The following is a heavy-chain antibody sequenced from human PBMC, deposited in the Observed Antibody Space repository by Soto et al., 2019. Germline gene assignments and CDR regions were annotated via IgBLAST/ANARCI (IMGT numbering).Heavy chain of an antibody. V-gene: IGHV1-3*01. J-gene: IGHJ3*02. CDR3: AREAAAGRRGAFYI. CDR2: INAGNGNT. CDR1: GYTFTSYA. D-gene: IGHD6-13*01. Sequence: HVQLVQSGAEVKKPGASVKVSCKASGYTFTSYAMHWVRQAPGQSLEWMGWINAGNGNTKYSQKLQGRVTITRDTSASTAYMELSSLRSEDTAVYYCAREAAAGRRGAFYIWGQGTMVTVSS.